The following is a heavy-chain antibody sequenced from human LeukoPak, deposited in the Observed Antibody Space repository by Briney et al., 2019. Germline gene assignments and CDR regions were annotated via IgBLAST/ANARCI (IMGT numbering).Heavy chain of an antibody. CDR1: GFTFSSYW. V-gene: IGHV3-23*01. Sequence: GGSLRLSCAASGFTFSSYWMSWVRQAPGKGLEWVAAISNSGGDTFYSDSGKGRFTIARDNSKNTLYLQMNSLRVDDTAVYYCAQQLGYCSGGTCYFTYWGQGTLVTVSS. CDR3: AQQLGYCSGGTCYFTY. CDR2: ISNSGGDT. D-gene: IGHD2-15*01. J-gene: IGHJ1*01.